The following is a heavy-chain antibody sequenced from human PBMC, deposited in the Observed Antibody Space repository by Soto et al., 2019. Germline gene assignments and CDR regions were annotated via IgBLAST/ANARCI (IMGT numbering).Heavy chain of an antibody. D-gene: IGHD4-17*01. V-gene: IGHV3-30*18. J-gene: IGHJ6*03. Sequence: QVQLVESGGGVVQPGRSLRLSCAASGFTFSSYGMHWVRQAPGKGLEWVAGISYDGSNKYYADSVKGRFTISRDNSKNTLYLQMNSLRAEDTAVYYCAKEGGDYDAYYYYYYYMDVWGKGTTVTVSS. CDR2: ISYDGSNK. CDR3: AKEGGDYDAYYYYYYYMDV. CDR1: GFTFSSYG.